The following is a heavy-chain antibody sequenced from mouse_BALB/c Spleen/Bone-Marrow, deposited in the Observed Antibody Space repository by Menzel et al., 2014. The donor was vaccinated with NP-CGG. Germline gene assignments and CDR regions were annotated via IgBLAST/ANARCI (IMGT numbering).Heavy chain of an antibody. D-gene: IGHD1-1*01. CDR3: ARDYGTGAMDY. CDR1: GFSLAGYG. Sequence: VQVVESGPGLVAPSQSLAITCTVSGFSLAGYGVKWVRQPPGKGLEWLGEIWGDGSTDYNSALKSRLSISKDNSKSQVLLKMNSLQTDDTARYYCARDYGTGAMDYWGQGTSVTVSS. J-gene: IGHJ4*01. CDR2: IWGDGST. V-gene: IGHV2-6-7*01.